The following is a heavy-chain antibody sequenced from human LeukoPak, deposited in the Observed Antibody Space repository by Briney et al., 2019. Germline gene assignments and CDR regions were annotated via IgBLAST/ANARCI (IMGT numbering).Heavy chain of an antibody. J-gene: IGHJ6*03. CDR1: GGSITSGSYY. CDR3: VREHPDKTYYYYMDV. CDR2: IYFSGST. V-gene: IGHV4-61*02. Sequence: SQTLSLTCTVSGGSITSGSYYWSWVRQPAGKGLERIGRIYFSGSTTYNPSLESRVTMSVDTSKNQISLRLDSATAADTAVYYCVREHPDKTYYYYMDVWGNGTTVTVSS.